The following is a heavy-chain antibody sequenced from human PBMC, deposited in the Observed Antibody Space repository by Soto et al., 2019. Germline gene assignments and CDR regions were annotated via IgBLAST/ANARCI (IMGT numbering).Heavy chain of an antibody. Sequence: QVQLVQSGAEVKRPGTSVKVSCKASGYTFSTYYMHWVRQAPGQGLEWMGIINPSGGSPNYAQKFQGRVTMTRDTSTRTVYMELGSLGSEDTAVYYCARESGGYAYWGQGTLVAVSS. CDR1: GYTFSTYY. CDR2: INPSGGSP. D-gene: IGHD3-22*01. J-gene: IGHJ4*02. CDR3: ARESGGYAY. V-gene: IGHV1-46*03.